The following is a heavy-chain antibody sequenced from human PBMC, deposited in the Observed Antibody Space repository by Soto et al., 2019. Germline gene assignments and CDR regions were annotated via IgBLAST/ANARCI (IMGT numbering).Heavy chain of an antibody. J-gene: IGHJ4*02. V-gene: IGHV4-59*12. CDR2: IYYSGTT. CDR3: ARDFKAPNDAWAFDY. D-gene: IGHD1-1*01. CDR1: GGSISSYY. Sequence: SETLSLTCPVSGGSISSYYWSWIRQPPGKGLGWIGYIYYSGTTNYNPSLKSRVTISVDKSKNQFSLHLASVTAADSALYYCARDFKAPNDAWAFDYWGQGNLVTVSS.